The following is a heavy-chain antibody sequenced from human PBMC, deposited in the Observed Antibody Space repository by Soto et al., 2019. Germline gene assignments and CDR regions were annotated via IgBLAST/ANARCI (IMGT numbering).Heavy chain of an antibody. CDR1: GFTFDDYA. J-gene: IGHJ4*02. V-gene: IGHV3-9*01. D-gene: IGHD6-19*01. CDR3: AKDTDSSGWYYFDY. CDR2: ISWNSGSI. Sequence: EVQLVESGGGLVQPGRSLRLSCAASGFTFDDYAMHWVRQAPGKGLEWVSGISWNSGSIGYADSVKGRFTISRDNAKNSLYLQMNSLRAEDTALYYCAKDTDSSGWYYFDYWGQGTLVTVSS.